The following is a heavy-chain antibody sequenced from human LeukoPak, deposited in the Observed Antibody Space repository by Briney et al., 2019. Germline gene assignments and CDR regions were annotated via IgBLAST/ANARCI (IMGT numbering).Heavy chain of an antibody. J-gene: IGHJ4*02. D-gene: IGHD3-10*01. CDR3: ARDFEREFTIDY. Sequence: PGGSLRLSCAASGFTFSNYNMNSVRQPPGKGLQWVSYISSSINIIYYADSGKGRFTISRDKAKNSLFLQMNSLRAEDTAVYYCARDFEREFTIDYWGQGTRVTVSS. CDR1: GFTFSNYN. CDR2: ISSSINII. V-gene: IGHV3-48*01.